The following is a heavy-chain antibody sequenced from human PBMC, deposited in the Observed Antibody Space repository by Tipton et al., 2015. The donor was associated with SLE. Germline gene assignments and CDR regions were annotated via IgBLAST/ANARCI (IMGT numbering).Heavy chain of an antibody. V-gene: IGHV4-39*01. CDR2: IYYSGST. CDR1: GGSISSTSYY. CDR3: ARVPLFGVLMKAYFDY. J-gene: IGHJ4*02. Sequence: TLSLTCTVSGGSISSTSYYWGWIRQPPGKGLEWIGSIYYSGSTYYNPSLKSRVTISVDTSKNQFSLKLSSVTAADTAVYYCARVPLFGVLMKAYFDYWGQGTLVTVSS. D-gene: IGHD3-3*01.